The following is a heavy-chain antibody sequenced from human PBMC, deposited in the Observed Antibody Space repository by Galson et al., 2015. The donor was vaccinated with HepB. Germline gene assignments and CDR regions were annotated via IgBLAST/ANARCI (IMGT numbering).Heavy chain of an antibody. Sequence: SLRLSCAASGFTFGDYAMSWFRQAPGKGLEWVGFIRSKTYGGTTGHAAAVKGRFTVSRDDSKSIAYLQMSSLKTGDTAVYYCAREEDCSGTSCHSVWGQGTLVTVSS. CDR1: GFTFGDYA. V-gene: IGHV3-49*03. J-gene: IGHJ4*02. CDR2: IRSKTYGGTT. CDR3: AREEDCSGTSCHSV. D-gene: IGHD2-15*01.